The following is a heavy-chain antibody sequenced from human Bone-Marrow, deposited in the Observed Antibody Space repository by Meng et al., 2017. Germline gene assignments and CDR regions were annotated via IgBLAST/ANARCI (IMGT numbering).Heavy chain of an antibody. CDR2: ISGSGDNT. CDR3: ARRLAGWPDIDY. D-gene: IGHD6-19*01. Sequence: EVQVVECGGGLVQPGGSLRLSCAASGFTYKDYAMNWVRQAPGKGLEWVSGISGSGDNTYYVDSVKGRFTISRDNSKNTLYLQMNSLRVDDTAVYYCARRLAGWPDIDYWGQGTLVTVSS. V-gene: IGHV3-23*04. CDR1: GFTYKDYA. J-gene: IGHJ4*02.